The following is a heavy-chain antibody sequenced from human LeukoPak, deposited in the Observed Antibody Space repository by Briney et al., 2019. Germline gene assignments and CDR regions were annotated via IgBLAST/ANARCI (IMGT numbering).Heavy chain of an antibody. D-gene: IGHD6-19*01. J-gene: IGHJ4*02. CDR1: GFTFSSYA. Sequence: SGGSLRLSCAASGFTFSSYAMSWVRQAPGKGLEWVSGISGSGGSTYYADSVKGRFTISRDNSKNTLYVQMNSLRAEDTALYYCAKGRLPVAATLDYWGQGTLVTVSS. V-gene: IGHV3-23*01. CDR3: AKGRLPVAATLDY. CDR2: ISGSGGST.